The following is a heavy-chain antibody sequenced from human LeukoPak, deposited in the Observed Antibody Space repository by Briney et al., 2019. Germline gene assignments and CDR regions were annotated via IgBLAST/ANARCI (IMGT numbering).Heavy chain of an antibody. CDR2: INHSGST. Sequence: SETLSLTCAVYGGSFSGYYWSWIRQPPGKGLEWIGEINHSGSTNYNPSLKSRVTISVDTSKNQFSLKLSSVTAADTAVYYCARDPVSRDGYEYSDYWGQGTLVTVSS. CDR1: GGSFSGYY. V-gene: IGHV4-34*01. CDR3: ARDPVSRDGYEYSDY. J-gene: IGHJ4*02. D-gene: IGHD5-24*01.